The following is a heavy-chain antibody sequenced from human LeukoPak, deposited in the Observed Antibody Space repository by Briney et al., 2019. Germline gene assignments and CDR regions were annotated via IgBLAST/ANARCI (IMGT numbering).Heavy chain of an antibody. Sequence: SGGSLRLSCAASGFTFSDYYMSWVRQAPGKGPEWVSLISSTSSYTYYADSVKGRFTISRDNAKNSLYLQMNSLRAEDTAVYYCARRRQWQGADYWGQGTLVTVSS. CDR3: ARRRQWQGADY. CDR2: ISSTSSYT. J-gene: IGHJ4*02. CDR1: GFTFSDYY. V-gene: IGHV3-11*03. D-gene: IGHD6-19*01.